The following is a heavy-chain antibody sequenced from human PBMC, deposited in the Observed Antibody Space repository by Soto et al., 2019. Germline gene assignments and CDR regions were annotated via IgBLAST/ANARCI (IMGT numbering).Heavy chain of an antibody. Sequence: QVQLVECGGGVVQPGRSLRLSCAASRFTFSSYGMHWVRQAPGKGLEWVAVISYDGSNKYYADSVKGRFTISRDNSKNTLYLQMNSLRAEDTAVYYCAKDRDSSGWYRFHFDAFDIWGQGTMVTVSS. D-gene: IGHD6-19*01. CDR3: AKDRDSSGWYRFHFDAFDI. CDR1: RFTFSSYG. J-gene: IGHJ3*02. V-gene: IGHV3-30*18. CDR2: ISYDGSNK.